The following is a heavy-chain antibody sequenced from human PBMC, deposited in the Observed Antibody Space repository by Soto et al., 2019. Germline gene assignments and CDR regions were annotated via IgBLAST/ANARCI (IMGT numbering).Heavy chain of an antibody. CDR1: GFPFSTYS. CDR3: ARAPQLVAPAATGFDS. V-gene: IGHV3-48*02. Sequence: EVELVESGGGLVQPGGSLRLSCAASGFPFSTYSMSWVRQAPGKGLEWISYISASTLTTFYADSVKGRFTISRDTAQNSLYLQMNSLRDEDTAVYYCARAPQLVAPAATGFDSWGQGTLVTVYS. D-gene: IGHD2-2*01. CDR2: ISASTLTT. J-gene: IGHJ4*02.